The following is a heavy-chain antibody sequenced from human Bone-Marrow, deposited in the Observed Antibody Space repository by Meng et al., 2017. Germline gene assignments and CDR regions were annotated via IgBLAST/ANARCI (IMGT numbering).Heavy chain of an antibody. D-gene: IGHD1-26*01. Sequence: GESLKISCKASGYTFTSYYMHWVRQAPGQGLEWMGIINPSGGSTSYAQKFQGRVTMTRDTSTSTVYMELSSLRSEDTAVYYCARSLVGATWTFDYWGQGTLVTVSS. CDR1: GYTFTSYY. V-gene: IGHV1-46*01. J-gene: IGHJ4*02. CDR3: ARSLVGATWTFDY. CDR2: INPSGGST.